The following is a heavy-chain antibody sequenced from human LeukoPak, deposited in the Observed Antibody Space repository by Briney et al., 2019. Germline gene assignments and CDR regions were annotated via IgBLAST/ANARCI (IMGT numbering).Heavy chain of an antibody. CDR3: ARGPDWYAFDI. D-gene: IGHD2-21*01. CDR1: GFTFSSYA. CDR2: ISSNGGST. Sequence: PGGSLRLSCAASGFTFSSYAMHWVRQAPGKGLEYVSAISSNGGSTYYANSVKGRFTISRDNSKNTLDLQMGSLRAEDMAVYYCARGPDWYAFDIWGQGTMVTVSS. J-gene: IGHJ3*02. V-gene: IGHV3-64*01.